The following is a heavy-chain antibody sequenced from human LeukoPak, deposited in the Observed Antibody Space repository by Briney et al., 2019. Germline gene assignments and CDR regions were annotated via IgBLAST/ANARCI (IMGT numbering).Heavy chain of an antibody. CDR3: ARESGASSPFGF. Sequence: PSETLSLTCAVSGGSILTTNWWSWVRQPPGKGLEWIGEVHLSGTSNYNPSLKSRVSMSIDKSKNQLSLKLTSVTAADTAMYYCARESGASSPFGFWGQGTLVTV. D-gene: IGHD1-26*01. CDR1: GGSILTTNW. CDR2: VHLSGTS. V-gene: IGHV4-4*02. J-gene: IGHJ4*02.